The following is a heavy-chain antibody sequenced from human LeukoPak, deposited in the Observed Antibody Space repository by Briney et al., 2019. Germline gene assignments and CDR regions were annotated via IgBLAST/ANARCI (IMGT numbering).Heavy chain of an antibody. V-gene: IGHV4-34*01. D-gene: IGHD6-13*01. CDR1: GVSFSGYY. CDR3: ARVRAAAGTSWFDP. CDR2: INHSGST. Sequence: KPSETLSLTCAVYGVSFSGYYWSWIRQPPGKGREWIGEINHSGSTNYNPSLKSRVTISVDTSKNQFPLKLNSVTAADTAVYYCARVRAAAGTSWFDPWGQGTLVTVSS. J-gene: IGHJ5*02.